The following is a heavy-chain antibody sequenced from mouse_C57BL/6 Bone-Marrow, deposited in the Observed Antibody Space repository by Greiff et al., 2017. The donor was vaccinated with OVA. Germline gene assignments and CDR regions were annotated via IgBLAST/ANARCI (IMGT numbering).Heavy chain of an antibody. J-gene: IGHJ4*01. D-gene: IGHD1-1*01. Sequence: QVTLKESGPGILQPSQTLSLTCSFSGFSLSTFGMGVGWIRQPSGKGLEWLAHIWWDDDKYYNPALKSRLTISKDTSKNQVFLKIANVDTADTATDYCARIEGIRITTVVAPYYYAMDYWGQGTSVTVSS. CDR3: ARIEGIRITTVVAPYYYAMDY. CDR1: GFSLSTFGMG. CDR2: IWWDDDK. V-gene: IGHV8-8*01.